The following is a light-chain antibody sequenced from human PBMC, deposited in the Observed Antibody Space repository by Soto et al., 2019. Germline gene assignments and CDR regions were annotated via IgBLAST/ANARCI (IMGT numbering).Light chain of an antibody. CDR3: QQRSNWPDA. V-gene: IGKV1-39*01. CDR2: ASS. J-gene: IGKJ5*01. Sequence: DIQLTQSPSSLSASVGDRFTMTCRASETISTFLNWYQHKPGKAPKLLISASSRLQSGVPSRFSGSGSGTDFTLTISSLQPEDFAVYYCQQRSNWPDAFGQGTRLEIK. CDR1: ETISTF.